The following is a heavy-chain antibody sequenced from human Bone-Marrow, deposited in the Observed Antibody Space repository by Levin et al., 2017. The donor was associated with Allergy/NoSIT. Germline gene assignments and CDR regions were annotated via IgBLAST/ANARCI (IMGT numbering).Heavy chain of an antibody. D-gene: IGHD4-23*01. CDR2: ITGGGTP. CDR1: GFTFSNYV. V-gene: IGHV3-23*01. Sequence: PGGSLRLSCAGSGFTFSNYVINWVRRAPGKGLHWVSSITGGGTPTYADSVKGRFTLSRDNSKSTLYLQMSSLKAEASAVYSCAKTGGNPHYLNGFDVWGQGTTVTVSS. J-gene: IGHJ6*02. CDR3: AKTGGNPHYLNGFDV.